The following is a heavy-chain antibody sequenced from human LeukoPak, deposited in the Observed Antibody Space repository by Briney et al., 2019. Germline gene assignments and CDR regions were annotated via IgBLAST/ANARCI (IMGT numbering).Heavy chain of an antibody. CDR1: GFTFSSYW. J-gene: IGHJ5*02. V-gene: IGHV3-74*01. D-gene: IGHD3-3*01. Sequence: GGSLRLSCAASGFTFSSYWMHWVRQAPGKGLVWVSRISSDGSSTSYADSVKGRFTISRDNAKNTLYLQMNSLRAEDTAVYYCAGDTYYDFWSGSHNWFDPWGQGTLVTVSS. CDR3: AGDTYYDFWSGSHNWFDP. CDR2: ISSDGSST.